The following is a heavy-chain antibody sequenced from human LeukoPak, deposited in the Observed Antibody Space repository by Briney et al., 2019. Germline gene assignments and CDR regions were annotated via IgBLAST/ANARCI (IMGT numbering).Heavy chain of an antibody. CDR2: VTGGSTNT. D-gene: IGHD2-15*01. CDR1: GFNFSNYA. J-gene: IGHJ6*02. CDR3: ARGYCSGGSCYDMDV. Sequence: GGSLRLSCAASGFNFSNYAMTWVRQAPGKGLEWVSAVTGGSTNTYYADSVKGRFTISRDNSKNTLYLQMNSLRAEEMAVYYCARGYCSGGSCYDMDVWGQGTTVTVSS. V-gene: IGHV3-23*01.